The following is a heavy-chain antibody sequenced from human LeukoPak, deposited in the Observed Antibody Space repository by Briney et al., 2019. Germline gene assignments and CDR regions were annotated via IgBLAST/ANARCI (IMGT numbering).Heavy chain of an antibody. V-gene: IGHV3-21*01. D-gene: IGHD2-21*02. J-gene: IGHJ4*02. CDR1: GFTFSSYS. CDR3: ASTPLCGGDCYIFGY. Sequence: GGSLRLSCAASGFTFSSYSMNWVRQAPGKGLEWVSSISSSSSYIYYADSVKGRFTISRDNAKNSLYLQMNSLRAEDTAVYYCASTPLCGGDCYIFGYWGQGTLVTVSS. CDR2: ISSSSSYI.